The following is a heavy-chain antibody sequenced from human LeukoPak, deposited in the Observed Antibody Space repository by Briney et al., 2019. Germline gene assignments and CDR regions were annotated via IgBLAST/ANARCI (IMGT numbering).Heavy chain of an antibody. Sequence: PGRSLRLSCAASGFTFSSYSMNWVRQAPGKGLEWVSSISSSSSYIYYADSVKGRFTISRDNAKNSLYLQMNSLRAEDTAVYYCARDNADNFDYWGQGTLVTVSS. CDR1: GFTFSSYS. V-gene: IGHV3-21*01. J-gene: IGHJ4*02. CDR2: ISSSSSYI. CDR3: ARDNADNFDY.